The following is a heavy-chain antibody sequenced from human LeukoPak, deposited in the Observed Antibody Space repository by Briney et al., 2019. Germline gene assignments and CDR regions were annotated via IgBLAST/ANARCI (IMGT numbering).Heavy chain of an antibody. CDR1: GGSISSYY. D-gene: IGHD6-13*01. CDR2: IYYSGST. V-gene: IGHV4-59*01. Sequence: PSETLSLTCTVSGGSISSYYWSWIRQPPGKGLEWIGYIYYSGSTNYNPSPKSRVTISVDTAKNHITLKLSSLTAADTAVYYCAKFYGSSWTYYFDYWGQGTLATVSS. J-gene: IGHJ4*02. CDR3: AKFYGSSWTYYFDY.